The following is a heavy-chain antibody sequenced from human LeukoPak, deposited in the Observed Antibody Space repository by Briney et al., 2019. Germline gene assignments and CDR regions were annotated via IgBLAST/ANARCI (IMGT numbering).Heavy chain of an antibody. CDR1: GYTFTSYA. CDR2: INAGNGNT. Sequence: ASAKVSCKASGYTFTSYAMHWVRQAPGQRLEWMGWINAGNGNTKYSQKFQGRVTITRDTSASTAYMELSSLRSEDTAVYYCARGGRRYFDYFDYWGQGTLVTVSS. CDR3: ARGGRRYFDYFDY. V-gene: IGHV1-3*01. D-gene: IGHD3-9*01. J-gene: IGHJ4*02.